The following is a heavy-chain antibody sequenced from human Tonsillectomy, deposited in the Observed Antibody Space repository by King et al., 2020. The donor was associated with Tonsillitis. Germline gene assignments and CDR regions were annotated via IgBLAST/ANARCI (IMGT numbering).Heavy chain of an antibody. CDR2: ISGSSSSM. J-gene: IGHJ6*02. CDR1: GFTFSNYN. D-gene: IGHD3-22*01. V-gene: IGHV3-48*04. CDR3: ARDGGYYDSSGWFFYYGMDV. Sequence: DVQLVESGGGLLQPGGSLRLSCAASGFTFSNYNMNWVRQAPGKGLEWVSYISGSSSSMSYADSVRGRFTISRDNAKNSLYLQMNSLRAEDTAVYYCARDGGYYDSSGWFFYYGMDVWGQGTTVTVSS.